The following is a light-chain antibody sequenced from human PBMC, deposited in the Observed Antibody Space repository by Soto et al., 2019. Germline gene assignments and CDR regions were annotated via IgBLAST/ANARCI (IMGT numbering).Light chain of an antibody. Sequence: EVVLTQSPVTLSLSPGERATLSCRASQSFRGLLAWYQQKPGQAPRLLIYDAYNRATGIPPRFSGIGSGTDFTLTSSSLEPEDSAVYYCQQRHMWPITFGQGTRLEI. CDR3: QQRHMWPIT. CDR1: QSFRGL. CDR2: DAY. J-gene: IGKJ5*01. V-gene: IGKV3-11*01.